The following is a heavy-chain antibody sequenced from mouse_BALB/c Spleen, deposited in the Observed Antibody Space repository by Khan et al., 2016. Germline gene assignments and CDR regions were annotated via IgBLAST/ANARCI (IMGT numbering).Heavy chain of an antibody. CDR1: GYSITSGYY. D-gene: IGHD1-1*01. Sequence: EVQLVESGPGLVKPSQSLSLTCSVTGYSITSGYYWNWIRQFPGNKLEWMGYISYDGSNNYNPSLKNRISITRDTSKNQFFLKLNSVTTEDTATYYWAREGIYGSSYYAMDYWGQGTSVTVSS. J-gene: IGHJ4*01. CDR3: AREGIYGSSYYAMDY. CDR2: ISYDGSN. V-gene: IGHV3-6*02.